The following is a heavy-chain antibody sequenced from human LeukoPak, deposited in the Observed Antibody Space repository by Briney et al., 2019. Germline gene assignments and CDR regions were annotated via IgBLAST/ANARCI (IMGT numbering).Heavy chain of an antibody. J-gene: IGHJ4*02. D-gene: IGHD6-6*01. CDR2: INPNSGGT. V-gene: IGHV1-2*02. CDR3: ARSADPNRGSSPDW. CDR1: GYTFPGYY. Sequence: ASVKVSCRAPGYTFPGYYMHWVRQAPGQGLEGMGWINPNSGGTNYAQKFQGRVTMTRDTSISTAYMELSRLRSDDTAVYYCARSADPNRGSSPDWWGQGTLVTVSS.